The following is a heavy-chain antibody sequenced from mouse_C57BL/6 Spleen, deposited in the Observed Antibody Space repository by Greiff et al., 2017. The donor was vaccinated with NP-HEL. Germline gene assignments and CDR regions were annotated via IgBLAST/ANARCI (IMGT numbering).Heavy chain of an antibody. Sequence: EVQRVESGGGLVKPGGSLKLSCAASGFTFSSYAMSWVRQTPEKRLEWVATISDGGSYTFYPDNVKGRFTISRDNAKNNLYLQMSHLKSEDTAMYYCAREDYDYDWYFDVWGTGTTVTVSS. V-gene: IGHV5-4*01. J-gene: IGHJ1*03. CDR1: GFTFSSYA. CDR2: ISDGGSYT. CDR3: AREDYDYDWYFDV. D-gene: IGHD2-4*01.